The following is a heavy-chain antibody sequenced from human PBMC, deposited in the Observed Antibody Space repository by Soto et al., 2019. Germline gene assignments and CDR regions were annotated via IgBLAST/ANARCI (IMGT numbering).Heavy chain of an antibody. J-gene: IGHJ4*02. D-gene: IGHD2-21*02. CDR3: ARASTAYCGGDCYPN. V-gene: IGHV4-59*01. CDR2: IYYSGST. CDR1: GGSISSYY. Sequence: SETLSLTCTVSGGSISSYYWNWIRQPPGKGLEWIGYIYYSGSTKYNPSLKSRVTISVDTSKNQFSLKLTSVTSAGTAVYYCARASTAYCGGDCYPNWGQGTLVTVSS.